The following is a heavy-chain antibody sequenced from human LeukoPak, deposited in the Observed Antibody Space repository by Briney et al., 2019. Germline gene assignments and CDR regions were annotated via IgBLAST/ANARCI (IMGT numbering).Heavy chain of an antibody. CDR3: ARDLAYSRLDY. Sequence: GGSLRLSCAVSGLTSSSSWMDWVRQAPGKGLEWVASINPDGNKKYSADSVKGRFTISRDNAENSLYLQMNSLRVEDTAFYYCARDLAYSRLDYWGQGMLVTVSS. CDR1: GLTSSSSW. D-gene: IGHD5-18*01. J-gene: IGHJ4*02. V-gene: IGHV3-7*01. CDR2: INPDGNKK.